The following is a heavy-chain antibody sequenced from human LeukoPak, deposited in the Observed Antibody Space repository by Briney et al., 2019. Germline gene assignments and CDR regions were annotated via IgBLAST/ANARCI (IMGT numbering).Heavy chain of an antibody. CDR1: GFTFSSYA. Sequence: PGGSLRLSCAASGFTFSSYAMSWVRQAPGKGLEWVSAISGSGGSTYYADSVKGRFTISRDNSKNTLYLQMNGLRAEDTAVYYCARDPGGTGGNGYYYYMDVWGKGTTVTVSS. CDR2: ISGSGGST. D-gene: IGHD4-23*01. CDR3: ARDPGGTGGNGYYYYMDV. V-gene: IGHV3-23*01. J-gene: IGHJ6*03.